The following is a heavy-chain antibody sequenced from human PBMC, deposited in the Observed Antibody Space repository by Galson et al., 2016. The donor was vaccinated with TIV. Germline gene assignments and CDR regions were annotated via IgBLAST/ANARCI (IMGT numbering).Heavy chain of an antibody. CDR1: GFTFSSYG. CDR2: ISDDGSVK. J-gene: IGHJ4*02. V-gene: IGHV3-30*18. CDR3: AKEVVNSRRLDEIGTAATSFDF. D-gene: IGHD2-15*01. Sequence: SLRLSCAVSGFTFSSYGMHWVRQAPGKGLEWVAVISDDGSVKYYADSVKGRFTISRDNSQNTLHLQMYSLRAEDTAVYHCAKEVVNSRRLDEIGTAATSFDFWGQGTLVTVSS.